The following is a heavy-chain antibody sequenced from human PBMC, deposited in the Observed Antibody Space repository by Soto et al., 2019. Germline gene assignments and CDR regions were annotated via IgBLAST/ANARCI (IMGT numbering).Heavy chain of an antibody. V-gene: IGHV1-2*04. CDR3: ARDQYSSSSSGLYYMDV. D-gene: IGHD6-6*01. J-gene: IGHJ6*03. CDR1: GYTFTGYY. Sequence: EASVKVSCKASGYTFTGYYMHWVRQAPGQGLEWMGWINPNSGGTNYAQKFQGWVTMTRDTSISTAYMELSRLRSDDTAVYYCARDQYSSSSSGLYYMDVWGKGTTVTVSS. CDR2: INPNSGGT.